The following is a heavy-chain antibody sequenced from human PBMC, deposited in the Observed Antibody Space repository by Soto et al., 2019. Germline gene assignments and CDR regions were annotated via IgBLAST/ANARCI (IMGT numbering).Heavy chain of an antibody. D-gene: IGHD3-16*01. CDR1: GFTFRSYV. CDR2: TSYDGSNK. Sequence: QVQLVESGGGVVQSGTSLRLSCVGSGFTFRSYVIHWVRQAPGKGLEWVALTSYDGSNKYYDDSVKGRFTISRDNSRNTVDLQMDNLRLEYTALYYCARWGTTGGLDVWGQGTLVSVSS. CDR3: ARWGTTGGLDV. J-gene: IGHJ4*02. V-gene: IGHV3-30*19.